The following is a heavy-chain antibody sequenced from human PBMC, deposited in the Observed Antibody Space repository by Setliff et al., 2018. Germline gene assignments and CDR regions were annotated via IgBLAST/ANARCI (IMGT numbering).Heavy chain of an antibody. D-gene: IGHD3-10*01. V-gene: IGHV4-59*11. CDR1: GGSISGHY. CDR3: ARDGDYFGSGNRFDP. J-gene: IGHJ5*02. Sequence: SETLSLTCTVSGGSISGHYWSWIRQPPGKGLEWIGSIYYSGSTNYNPSLKSRVTISVDTSKNQFSLKLSSVTAADTAVYYCARDGDYFGSGNRFDPWGQGTLVTVSS. CDR2: IYYSGST.